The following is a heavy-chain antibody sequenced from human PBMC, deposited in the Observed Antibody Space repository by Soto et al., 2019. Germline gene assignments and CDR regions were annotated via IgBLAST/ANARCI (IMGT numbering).Heavy chain of an antibody. V-gene: IGHV4-59*12. Sequence: SETLSLTCTVSGGSINSYYWSWIRQSQGKGLEWIAYIYYNGNTNYNPSLMSRVTLSVDTSKNQFSLKLSSVTAADTAVYYCATGGYCSSTSCFYFDYWGQGTLVTVSS. CDR2: IYYNGNT. CDR1: GGSINSYY. CDR3: ATGGYCSSTSCFYFDY. D-gene: IGHD2-2*01. J-gene: IGHJ4*02.